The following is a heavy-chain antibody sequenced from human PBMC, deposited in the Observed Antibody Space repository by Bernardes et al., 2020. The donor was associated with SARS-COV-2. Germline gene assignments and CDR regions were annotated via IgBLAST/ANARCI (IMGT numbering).Heavy chain of an antibody. CDR2: ISYDGSNK. Sequence: GWSLRRSCAASGFTFRSYGMHWVRQAPGQGLEWVAVISYDGSNKYYADSVKGRFTISRDNSKNTLYLQMNSLRAEDTAVYYCVGELLPRYGMDVWGQGTTVTVSS. CDR1: GFTFRSYG. J-gene: IGHJ6*02. CDR3: VGELLPRYGMDV. V-gene: IGHV3-30*03. D-gene: IGHD3-10*01.